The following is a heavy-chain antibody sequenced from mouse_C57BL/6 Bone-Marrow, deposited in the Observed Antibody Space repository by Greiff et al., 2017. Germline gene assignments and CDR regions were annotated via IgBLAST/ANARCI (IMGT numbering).Heavy chain of an antibody. J-gene: IGHJ4*01. D-gene: IGHD2-1*01. V-gene: IGHV1-15*01. CDR3: TRSYYGNYVAWFAY. CDR1: GYTFTDYE. Sequence: VQLQQSGAELVRPGASVTLSCKASGYTFTDYEMHWVKQTPVHGLEWIGAIDPETGGTAYNQKFKGKAILTADKSSSTAYMELRSLTSEDSAVYYCTRSYYGNYVAWFAYWGQGTSVTVSS. CDR2: IDPETGGT.